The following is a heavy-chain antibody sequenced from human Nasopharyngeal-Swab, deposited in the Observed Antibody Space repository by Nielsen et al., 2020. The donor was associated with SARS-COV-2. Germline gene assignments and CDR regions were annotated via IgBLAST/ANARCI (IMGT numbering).Heavy chain of an antibody. CDR2: ISSSSSYI. J-gene: IGHJ6*02. V-gene: IGHV3-21*01. CDR1: GFTFSSYN. D-gene: IGHD3-10*01. Sequence: GESLKISCAASGFTFSSYNMNWVRQAPGKGLEWVSSISSSSSYIYYADSVKGRFTISRDNAKNSLYLQMNSLRAEDTAVYYCARDYYGSGSYLYYYYGMDVWGQGTTVTVSS. CDR3: ARDYYGSGSYLYYYYGMDV.